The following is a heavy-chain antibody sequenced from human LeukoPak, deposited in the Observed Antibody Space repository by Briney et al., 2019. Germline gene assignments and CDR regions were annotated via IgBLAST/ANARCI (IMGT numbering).Heavy chain of an antibody. D-gene: IGHD3-10*01. Sequence: SETLSLTCAVYGESLSKYYWTWIRQSPGKGLEWIGGINHRGSTNLNPSLKSRVTLSVDTSKHQFSLKLTSVTAADAAVYYCARANYYGSGIPPYGMDVWGQGTTVTVSS. CDR3: ARANYYGSGIPPYGMDV. CDR1: GESLSKYY. V-gene: IGHV4-34*01. J-gene: IGHJ6*02. CDR2: INHRGST.